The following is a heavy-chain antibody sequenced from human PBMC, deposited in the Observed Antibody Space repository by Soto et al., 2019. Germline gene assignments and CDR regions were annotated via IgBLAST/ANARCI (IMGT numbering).Heavy chain of an antibody. D-gene: IGHD6-19*01. J-gene: IGHJ4*02. Sequence: PSETPSLTCAVHGGSFTSNYWTWIRQPPGKGLEWIGEIYHTGNTNYNPSLQSRVTISIDTSKNQFSLELYSVTAADTAVYYCLSARFDYWGQGIQVTVSS. V-gene: IGHV4-34*01. CDR3: LSARFDY. CDR2: IYHTGNT. CDR1: GGSFTSNY.